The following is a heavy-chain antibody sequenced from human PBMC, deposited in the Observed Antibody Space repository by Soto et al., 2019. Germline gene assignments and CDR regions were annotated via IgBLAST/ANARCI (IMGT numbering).Heavy chain of an antibody. J-gene: IGHJ4*02. Sequence: EVQLVESGGGLIQPEGSLRLSCAASEFAVSSNHMSWVRQAPGKGLEWVSVIYAGGSTHYADSVKGRFTISRDNSKNPLFLQMKSLRVEDTAVYYCARDLRRIAYWGQGTLVTVSS. CDR1: EFAVSSNH. CDR2: IYAGGST. V-gene: IGHV3-53*01. CDR3: ARDLRRIAY.